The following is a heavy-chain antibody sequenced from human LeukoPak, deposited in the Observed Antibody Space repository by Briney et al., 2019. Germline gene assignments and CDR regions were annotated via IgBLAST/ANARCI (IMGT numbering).Heavy chain of an antibody. Sequence: SETLSLTCTASGCALSSDYWNWIRQPPGKGLEWIGYVSYSGSTNYNPSLSSRLTISLDTPKNRFSLNLYSVTAADTAIYFCARYIRGPDYYIDVWGKGTTVAVSS. J-gene: IGHJ6*03. D-gene: IGHD2-2*01. CDR3: ARYIRGPDYYIDV. V-gene: IGHV4-59*01. CDR1: GCALSSDY. CDR2: VSYSGST.